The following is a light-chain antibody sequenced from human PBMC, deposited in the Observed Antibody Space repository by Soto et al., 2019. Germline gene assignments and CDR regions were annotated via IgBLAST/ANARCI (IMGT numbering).Light chain of an antibody. CDR2: AAS. J-gene: IGKJ2*01. V-gene: IGKV1-39*01. CDR1: QSISSY. CDR3: PQSYSTPYT. Sequence: DIQMTQSPSSLSASVGDRVTITCRASQSISSYLNWYQQKPGKAPKLLIYAASSLQSGVRSRFTGSQSVTHFPLTISSLQPEDFATYYCPQSYSTPYTFGQGTKLDIK.